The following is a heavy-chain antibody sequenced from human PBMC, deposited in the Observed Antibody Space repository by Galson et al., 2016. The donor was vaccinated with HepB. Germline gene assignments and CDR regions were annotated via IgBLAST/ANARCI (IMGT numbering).Heavy chain of an antibody. V-gene: IGHV3-11*01. D-gene: IGHD6-19*01. CDR2: ISSSAGNI. Sequence: SLRLSCAASGFTFSDYYMSWIRQAPGKGPEWLSYISSSAGNIYYADSVKGRFTISRDNTKNSLHLQMNSLRVADTAMYYCARHSGSYNSIRKNDYWGQGTLVTVSS. J-gene: IGHJ4*02. CDR1: GFTFSDYY. CDR3: ARHSGSYNSIRKNDY.